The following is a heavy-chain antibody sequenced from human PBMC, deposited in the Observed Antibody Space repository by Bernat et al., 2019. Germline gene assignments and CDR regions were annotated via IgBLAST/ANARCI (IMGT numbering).Heavy chain of an antibody. CDR1: GFTFSSYW. V-gene: IGHV3-74*01. CDR2: INSDGSST. CDR3: ARDLYYDSSGYHTAVDY. D-gene: IGHD3-22*01. Sequence: EVQLVESGGGLVQPGGSLRLSCAASGFTFSSYWMHWVRQAPGKGLVWVSRINSDGSSTSYADSVKGRFTISRDNAKNTLYLQMNSLRAEDTAVYYCARDLYYDSSGYHTAVDYWGQGTLVTVSS. J-gene: IGHJ4*02.